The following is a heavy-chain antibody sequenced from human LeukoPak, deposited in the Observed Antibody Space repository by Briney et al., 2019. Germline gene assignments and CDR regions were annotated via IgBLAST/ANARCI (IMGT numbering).Heavy chain of an antibody. CDR3: ARDTRQTSVTNFDS. J-gene: IGHJ4*02. D-gene: IGHD4-17*01. CDR2: ISSGGNYK. Sequence: GGSLRLSCAASGFTVSSNYMNWVRQAPGKGLEWVTSISSGGNYKYYGDSVWGRFTVSRDDAKNSLYLEMSSLRAEDTAVYYCARDTRQTSVTNFDSWGQGTLVIVS. V-gene: IGHV3-21*06. CDR1: GFTVSSNY.